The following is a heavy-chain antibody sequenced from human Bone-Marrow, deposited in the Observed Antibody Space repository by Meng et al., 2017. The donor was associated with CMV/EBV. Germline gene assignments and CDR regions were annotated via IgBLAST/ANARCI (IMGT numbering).Heavy chain of an antibody. V-gene: IGHV1-2*02. CDR3: ARGLVGYSGYESDY. D-gene: IGHD5-12*01. CDR2: INPNSGGT. J-gene: IGHJ4*02. CDR1: GYTFTGYY. Sequence: ASVKVSCKASGYTFTGYYMHWVRQAPGQGLEWMGWINPNSGGTNYAQKFQGRVTMTRDTSISTAYMELSRLGSDDTAVYYCARGLVGYSGYESDYWGQGTLVTVSS.